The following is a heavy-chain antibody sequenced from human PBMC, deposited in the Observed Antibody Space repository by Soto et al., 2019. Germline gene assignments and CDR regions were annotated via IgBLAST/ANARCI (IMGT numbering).Heavy chain of an antibody. Sequence: GESLKISCKGSGYSFTSYWIGWVRQMPGKGLEWMGIIYPGDSDTRYSPSFQGQVTISADKSISTAYLQWSSLKASDTAMYYCARGPISSVAGDYDAFDIWGQGTMVTVS. V-gene: IGHV5-51*01. J-gene: IGHJ3*02. CDR2: IYPGDSDT. CDR3: ARGPISSVAGDYDAFDI. D-gene: IGHD6-19*01. CDR1: GYSFTSYW.